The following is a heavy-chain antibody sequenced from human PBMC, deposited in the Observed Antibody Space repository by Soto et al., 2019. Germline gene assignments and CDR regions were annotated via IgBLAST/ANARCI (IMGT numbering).Heavy chain of an antibody. Sequence: QVQLVQSGAEVKKPGSSVKVSCKASGGTFSSYTISWVRQAPGQGLEWMGRIIPILGVANYAQKFQGRVTNTADKSTSTAYMELSSLRSEDTAVYYCASRHDDGDYDYWGQGTLVTVSS. V-gene: IGHV1-69*02. CDR2: IIPILGVA. J-gene: IGHJ4*02. CDR3: ASRHDDGDYDY. D-gene: IGHD4-17*01. CDR1: GGTFSSYT.